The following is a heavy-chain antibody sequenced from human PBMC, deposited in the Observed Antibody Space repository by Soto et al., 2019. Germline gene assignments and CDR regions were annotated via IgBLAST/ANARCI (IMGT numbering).Heavy chain of an antibody. CDR1: GWNFTFQY. D-gene: IGHD7-27*01. Sequence: QMQRLQPGAAVKKTGSSVKISCKTSGWNFTFQYLHWVRQAPGQGLEWLGWITPYDGNAKYAQHFPGRISLNRDNSLTTLCLELRDLRPEDTGLYYGERSATSGDQHFIDSWGQGTLVTVSS. J-gene: IGHJ4*02. V-gene: IGHV1-45*02. CDR3: ERSATSGDQHFIDS. CDR2: ITPYDGNA.